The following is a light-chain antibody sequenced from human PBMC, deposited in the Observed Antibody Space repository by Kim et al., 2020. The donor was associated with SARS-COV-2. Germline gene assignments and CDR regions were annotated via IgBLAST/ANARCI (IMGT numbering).Light chain of an antibody. CDR2: LGS. CDR3: MQGLSTRT. V-gene: IGKV2-28*01. J-gene: IGKJ1*01. Sequence: DIVMTQSPRALPVTTGEPASISCRSSESLLHYNGNNYLDWYMQKPGQSPQLLIYLGSNRASGVPDRFSGSGSGTDFTLKISRVEAEDVGVYYCMQGLSTRTFGQGTKVDIK. CDR1: ESLLHYNGNNY.